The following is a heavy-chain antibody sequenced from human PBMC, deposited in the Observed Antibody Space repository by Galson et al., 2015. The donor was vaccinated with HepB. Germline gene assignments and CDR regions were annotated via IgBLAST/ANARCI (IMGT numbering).Heavy chain of an antibody. CDR2: IWYDGSNK. D-gene: IGHD3-10*01. V-gene: IGHV3-33*01. J-gene: IGHJ3*02. Sequence: SLRLSCAASGFTFSSYGMHWVRQAPGKGLEWVAVIWYDGSNKYYADSVKGRFTISRDNSKNTLYLQMNSLRAEDTAVYYCARSGYYGSGTDAFDIWGQGTMVTVSS. CDR1: GFTFSSYG. CDR3: ARSGYYGSGTDAFDI.